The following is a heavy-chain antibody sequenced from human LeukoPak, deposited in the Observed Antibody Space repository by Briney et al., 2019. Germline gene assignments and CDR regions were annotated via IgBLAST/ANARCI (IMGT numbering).Heavy chain of an antibody. CDR3: ARVVSAGYSSSWYHDY. J-gene: IGHJ4*02. Sequence: GGSLRLSCAASGITFSSYAMGWVRQAPGKGLEWVSTISGSGAYYADSVKGRFTISTDNSKNTLYLQMNSLRAEDTAVYYCARVVSAGYSSSWYHDYWGQGTLVTVSS. V-gene: IGHV3-23*01. D-gene: IGHD6-13*01. CDR1: GITFSSYA. CDR2: ISGSGA.